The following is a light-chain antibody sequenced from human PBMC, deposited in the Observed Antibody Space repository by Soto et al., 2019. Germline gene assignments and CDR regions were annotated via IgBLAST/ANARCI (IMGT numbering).Light chain of an antibody. CDR2: EVS. CDR1: SSDVGAYNF. V-gene: IGLV2-14*01. Sequence: QSALTQPASVSGSPGQSITISCTGTSSDVGAYNFVSWYQQQPGKVPKLIIYEVSHRPSGVSNRFSGSKSGNTASLTISGLQAEDEADYFCDSYTSSSTWVFGGGTKVTVL. CDR3: DSYTSSSTWV. J-gene: IGLJ3*02.